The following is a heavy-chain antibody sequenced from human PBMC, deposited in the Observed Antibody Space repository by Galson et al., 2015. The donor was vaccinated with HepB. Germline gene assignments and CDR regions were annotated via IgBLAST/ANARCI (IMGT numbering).Heavy chain of an antibody. D-gene: IGHD2-15*01. J-gene: IGHJ6*02. CDR3: AKGIVVVVAVPVFGMDV. CDR2: ISYDGSNK. CDR1: GFTFSSYG. Sequence: SLRLSCAASGFTFSSYGMHWVRQAPGKGLEGVAGISYDGSNKYYADSVKGRFTISRDNSKNTLYLQMNSLRAEDTAVYYSAKGIVVVVAVPVFGMDVWGQGTTVTVSS. V-gene: IGHV3-30*18.